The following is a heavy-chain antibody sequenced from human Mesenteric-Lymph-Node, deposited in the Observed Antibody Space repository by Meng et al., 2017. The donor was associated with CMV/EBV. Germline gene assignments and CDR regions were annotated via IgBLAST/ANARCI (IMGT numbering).Heavy chain of an antibody. CDR3: AKSGSGYYPYYYYGMDV. J-gene: IGHJ6*02. V-gene: IGHV3-48*04. D-gene: IGHD3-3*01. Sequence: GGSLRLSCAASGFTFSSYTMNWVRQAPGKGLEWVSYISSVKSIIYYADSVKGRFTISRDNAKNSLYLQMNSLRAEDTAVYYCAKSGSGYYPYYYYGMDVWGQGTTVTVSS. CDR2: ISSVKSII. CDR1: GFTFSSYT.